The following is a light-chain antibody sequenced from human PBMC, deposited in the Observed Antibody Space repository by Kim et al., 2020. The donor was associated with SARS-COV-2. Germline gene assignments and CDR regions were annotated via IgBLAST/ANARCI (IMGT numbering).Light chain of an antibody. CDR2: VNSAGSH. V-gene: IGLV4-69*01. CDR1: SGHSSYA. CDR3: QTWGTGTVV. J-gene: IGLJ2*01. Sequence: QLVLTQSPSASASPGASVKLTCTLSSGHSSYAIAWHQQQPEKGPRFLMKVNSAGSHTKGDGIPDRFSGSSSGAERYLTIPSLQSEDEADYYCQTWGTGTVVFGGGTQLTVL.